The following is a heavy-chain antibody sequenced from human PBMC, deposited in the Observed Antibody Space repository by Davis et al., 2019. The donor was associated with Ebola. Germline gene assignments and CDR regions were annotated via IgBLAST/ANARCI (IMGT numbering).Heavy chain of an antibody. CDR3: ARGGLRGTTYSYGMDV. Sequence: GGSLRLSCVAPGFTFSTYDMHWVRQSTGKGLEWVSGTGTAGDTYYSGSVRGRFTISRENAKNSLYLQMNSLRAGDTAVYYCARGGLRGTTYSYGMDVWGKGTTVTVSS. CDR2: TGTAGDT. J-gene: IGHJ6*03. D-gene: IGHD1-7*01. V-gene: IGHV3-13*01. CDR1: GFTFSTYD.